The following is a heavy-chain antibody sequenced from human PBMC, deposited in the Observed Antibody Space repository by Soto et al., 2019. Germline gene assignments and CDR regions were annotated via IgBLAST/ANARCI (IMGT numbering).Heavy chain of an antibody. Sequence: PSETLSLTCTVSGGSISSYYWSWIRRPPGKGLEWIGYIYYSGSTNYNPSLKSRVTISVDTSKNQFSLKLSSVTAADTAVYYCARYIVLMVYAIPYYYMDVWGKGTTVTVSS. D-gene: IGHD2-8*01. CDR2: IYYSGST. J-gene: IGHJ6*03. CDR1: GGSISSYY. CDR3: ARYIVLMVYAIPYYYMDV. V-gene: IGHV4-59*08.